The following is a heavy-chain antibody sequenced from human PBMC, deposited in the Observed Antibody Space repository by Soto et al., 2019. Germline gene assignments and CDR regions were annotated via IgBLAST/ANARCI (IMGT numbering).Heavy chain of an antibody. J-gene: IGHJ4*02. CDR3: AWGRDAYKVGY. CDR2: IFYSGST. CDR1: GGSVTNVNYY. D-gene: IGHD7-27*01. Sequence: PSETLSLTCTVSGGSVTNVNYYWSWIRQPPGKGLKWIGYIFYSGSTNYNPSLKSRVTMSVDTSKNQFSLNLGSVTAADTAMYYCAWGRDAYKVGYWGQGILVTVSS. V-gene: IGHV4-61*01.